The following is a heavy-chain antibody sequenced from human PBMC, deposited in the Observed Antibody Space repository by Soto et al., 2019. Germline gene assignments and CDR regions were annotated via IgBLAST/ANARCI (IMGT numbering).Heavy chain of an antibody. CDR1: GFTFSSYA. CDR2: ISGSGGST. V-gene: IGHV3-23*01. J-gene: IGHJ1*01. Sequence: GGSLRLSCAASGFTFSSYAMSWVRQAPGKGLEWVSAISGSGGSTYYADSVKGRFTISRDNSKNTLYLQMNSLRAEDTPVYYCAKDHPPAYYDILTGYYTAEYFQHWGQGTLVTVSS. CDR3: AKDHPPAYYDILTGYYTAEYFQH. D-gene: IGHD3-9*01.